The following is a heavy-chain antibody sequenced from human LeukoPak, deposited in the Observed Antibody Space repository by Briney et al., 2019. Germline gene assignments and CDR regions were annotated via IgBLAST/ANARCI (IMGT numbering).Heavy chain of an antibody. CDR1: GFTFSSYA. CDR2: ISGSGGST. Sequence: GGSLRLSCAASGFTFSSYAMSWVRQAPGKGLEWVSAISGSGGSTYYADSEKGRFTISRDNSRDTLYLQMNSLRAEDTAVYYCAKGYYDYVWGSYYFDYWGQGTLVTVSS. J-gene: IGHJ4*02. CDR3: AKGYYDYVWGSYYFDY. D-gene: IGHD3-16*01. V-gene: IGHV3-23*01.